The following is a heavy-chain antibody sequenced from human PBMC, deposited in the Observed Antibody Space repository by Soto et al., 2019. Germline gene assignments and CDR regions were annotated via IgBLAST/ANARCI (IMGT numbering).Heavy chain of an antibody. V-gene: IGHV3-23*01. J-gene: IGHJ4*02. CDR3: AKGVFGSGELDY. D-gene: IGHD3-10*01. CDR2: ISGSGGST. CDR1: GFTFSSYA. Sequence: GGSLRLSWAASGFTFSSYAMSWVRQAPGKGLEWVSAISGSGGSTYYADSVKGRFTISRDNSKNTLYLQMNSLRAEDTAVYYCAKGVFGSGELDYWGQGTLVTVSS.